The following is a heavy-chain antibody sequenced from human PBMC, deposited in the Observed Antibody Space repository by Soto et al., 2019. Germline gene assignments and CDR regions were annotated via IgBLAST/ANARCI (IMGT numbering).Heavy chain of an antibody. CDR2: ISTYNGNT. J-gene: IGHJ4*02. CDR1: GYSFTTSG. D-gene: IGHD4-17*01. CDR3: ARRHYGDYDY. V-gene: IGHV1-18*01. Sequence: ASVKVSCKASGYSFTTSGITWVRQAPGQGLEWMGWISTYNGNTNYAQKLQDRVTLTTDTSTSTAYMELRSLRSDDTAVYYCARRHYGDYDYWGQGTLVTVSS.